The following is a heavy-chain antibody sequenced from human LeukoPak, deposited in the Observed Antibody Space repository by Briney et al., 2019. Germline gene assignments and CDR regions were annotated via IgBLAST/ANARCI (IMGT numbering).Heavy chain of an antibody. D-gene: IGHD3-16*01. J-gene: IGHJ5*02. CDR1: GYTFTSYG. Sequence: ASVKVSCKASGYTFTSYGISWVRQVPGQGLEWMGWISGYNVNTNYVQKLQGRVTMTTDTSTSTAYMDLRSLRSDDTAVYYCARGSLGPGDWFDPWGQGPRAPVSS. CDR2: ISGYNVNT. V-gene: IGHV1-18*01. CDR3: ARGSLGPGDWFDP.